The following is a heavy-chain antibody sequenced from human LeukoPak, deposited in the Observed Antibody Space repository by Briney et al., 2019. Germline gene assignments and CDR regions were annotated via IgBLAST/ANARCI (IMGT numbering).Heavy chain of an antibody. CDR2: IIPIFGTA. CDR1: GGTFSSYA. Sequence: SVKVSCKASGGTFSSYAISWVRQAPGQGLEWMGGIIPIFGTANYAQKFQGRVTITADESTSTAYMELSSLRSEDTAVYYCARCYQLGDGMDVWGQGTTVTVSS. D-gene: IGHD1-1*01. CDR3: ARCYQLGDGMDV. V-gene: IGHV1-69*13. J-gene: IGHJ6*02.